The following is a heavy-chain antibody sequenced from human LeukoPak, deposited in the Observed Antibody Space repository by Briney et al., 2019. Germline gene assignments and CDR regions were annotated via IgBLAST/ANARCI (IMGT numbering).Heavy chain of an antibody. Sequence: GGSLRLSCAASGFTVSSNYMSWVRQAPGKGLEWVSVIYSGGSTYYADSVKGRFTISRDNSKNTLYLQMNSLRAEDTAVYYCAKDGYNWNDVRVYFDYWGQGTLVTVSS. J-gene: IGHJ4*02. CDR2: IYSGGST. CDR3: AKDGYNWNDVRVYFDY. D-gene: IGHD1-20*01. CDR1: GFTVSSNY. V-gene: IGHV3-66*01.